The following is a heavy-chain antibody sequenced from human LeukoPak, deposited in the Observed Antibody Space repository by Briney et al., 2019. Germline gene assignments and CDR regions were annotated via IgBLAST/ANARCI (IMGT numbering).Heavy chain of an antibody. CDR1: GGSFSGYY. D-gene: IGHD2-15*01. CDR2: INHSGST. V-gene: IGHV4-34*01. CDR3: AREKTVCSGGSCYSVYYYYYMDV. Sequence: KPSETLSLTCAVYGGSFSGYYWSWIRQPPGKGLEWIGEINHSGSTNYNPSLKSRVTISVDTSKNQFSLKLSSVTAADTAVYYCAREKTVCSGGSCYSVYYYYYMDVWGKGTTVTISS. J-gene: IGHJ6*03.